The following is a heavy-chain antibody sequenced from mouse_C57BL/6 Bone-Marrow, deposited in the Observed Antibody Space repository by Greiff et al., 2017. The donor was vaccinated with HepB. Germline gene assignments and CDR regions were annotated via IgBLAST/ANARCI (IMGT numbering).Heavy chain of an antibody. D-gene: IGHD1-1*01. CDR2: ISSGGDYI. J-gene: IGHJ2*01. CDR1: GFTFSSYA. Sequence: EVQLVESGEGLVKPGGSLKLSCAASGFTFSSYAMSWVRQTPEKRLEWVAYISSGGDYIYYADTVKGRFTISRDNARNTLYLQMSSLKSEDTAMYYCTRAITTVVALDYWGQGTTLTVSS. V-gene: IGHV5-9-1*02. CDR3: TRAITTVVALDY.